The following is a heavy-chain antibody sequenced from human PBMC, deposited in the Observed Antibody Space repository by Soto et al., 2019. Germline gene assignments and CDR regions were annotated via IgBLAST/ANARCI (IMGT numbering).Heavy chain of an antibody. CDR1: GYSITNNG. D-gene: IGHD1-1*01. V-gene: IGHV3-33*06. Sequence: PGGSLRLSCAASGYSITNNGMHWFRQAPGKGLEWVALIWAHGTDQYYADSVKGRFTVSRDTSTNTVYLQMNSLRAEDTARYYCGKDIRSGSIDYWGQGTLVTVSS. CDR3: GKDIRSGSIDY. J-gene: IGHJ4*02. CDR2: IWAHGTDQ.